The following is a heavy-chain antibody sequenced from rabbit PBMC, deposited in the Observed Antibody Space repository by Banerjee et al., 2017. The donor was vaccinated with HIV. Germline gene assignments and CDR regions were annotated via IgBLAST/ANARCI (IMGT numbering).Heavy chain of an antibody. D-gene: IGHD1-1*01. CDR3: ARDLTGVIGWNFKL. V-gene: IGHV1S40*01. Sequence: QSLEESGGDLVKPGTSLTLTCTASGFDLNSYYYMCWVRQAPGKGLEWSACIYTGSGTYIYYASWAKGRFTISKTSSTTVTLQMTSLTAADTATYFCARDLTGVIGWNFKLWGPGTLVTVS. CDR2: IYTGSGTYI. J-gene: IGHJ4*01. CDR1: GFDLNSYYY.